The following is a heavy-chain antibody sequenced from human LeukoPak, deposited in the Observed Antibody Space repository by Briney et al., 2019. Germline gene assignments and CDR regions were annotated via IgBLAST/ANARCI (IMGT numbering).Heavy chain of an antibody. D-gene: IGHD1-26*01. CDR1: GYTFTGYY. CDR2: INPNSGGT. Sequence: GASVKVSCKASGYTFTGYYMHWVRQAPGQGLEWMGRINPNSGGTNYAQKFQGRVTMTRDTSISTAYMELSRLRSDDTAVYYCARALAPIVGATKGGYFDYWGQGTLVTVSS. CDR3: ARALAPIVGATKGGYFDY. J-gene: IGHJ4*02. V-gene: IGHV1-2*06.